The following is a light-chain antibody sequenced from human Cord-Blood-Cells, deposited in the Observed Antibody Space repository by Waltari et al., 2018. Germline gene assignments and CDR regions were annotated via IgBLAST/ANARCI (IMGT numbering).Light chain of an antibody. V-gene: IGKV3-15*01. Sequence: DIVMTQSPAPLSVSPGARATLSCRASQSVSSNLAWYQQKPGQAPRRLIYGASTRATGIPARFSGSGSGTEFTLTISSLQSEDFAVYYCQQYNNWPPYSFGQGTKLEIK. CDR3: QQYNNWPPYS. CDR2: GAS. CDR1: QSVSSN. J-gene: IGKJ2*03.